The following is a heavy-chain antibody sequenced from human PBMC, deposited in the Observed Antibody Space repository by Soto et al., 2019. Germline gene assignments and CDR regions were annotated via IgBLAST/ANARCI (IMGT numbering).Heavy chain of an antibody. J-gene: IGHJ6*02. CDR1: GYTFSTYA. Sequence: QVQVVQSGAEVKKPGASVKVSCKASGYTFSTYALHWVRQAPGQGLEWMGWINGGNGHTRYSQKFKDRVTISRDTPASTAYMELSGLRSEDTAVYYCARGKVMEENYYYYGMDVWCQGTTVTVSS. CDR3: ARGKVMEENYYYYGMDV. CDR2: INGGNGHT. D-gene: IGHD1-1*01. V-gene: IGHV1-3*01.